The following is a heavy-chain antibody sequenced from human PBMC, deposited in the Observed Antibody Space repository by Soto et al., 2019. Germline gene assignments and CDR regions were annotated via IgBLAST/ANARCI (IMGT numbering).Heavy chain of an antibody. CDR3: ARLIGSGWKGAFDP. CDR1: GDSVSTNSAT. CDR2: TYYRSKWYN. Sequence: SQTLSLTCAISGDSVSTNSATWDWIRQSPSRGLEWLGRTYYRSKWYNDYAVSVKGRITINPDTSNNQLSLQLNSVTPDDTAVYYCARLIGSGWKGAFDPWGQGTLVTVSS. D-gene: IGHD6-19*01. J-gene: IGHJ5*02. V-gene: IGHV6-1*01.